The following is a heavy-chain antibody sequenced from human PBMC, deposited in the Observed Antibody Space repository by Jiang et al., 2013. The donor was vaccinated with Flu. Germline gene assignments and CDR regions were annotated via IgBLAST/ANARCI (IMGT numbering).Heavy chain of an antibody. CDR3: ARGSSKWV. CDR1: SYW. V-gene: IGHV3-74*01. CDR2: INSDGSST. J-gene: IGHJ4*02. Sequence: SYWIATGSAKLRGKGLVWVSRINSDGSSTSYADSVKGRFTISRDNAKNTLYLQMNSLRAEDTAVYYCARGSSKWVWGQGTLVTVSS. D-gene: IGHD6-13*01.